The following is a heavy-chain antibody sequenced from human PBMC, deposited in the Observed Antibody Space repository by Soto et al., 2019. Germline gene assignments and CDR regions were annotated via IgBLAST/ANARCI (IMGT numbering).Heavy chain of an antibody. CDR1: GGSFSGYY. CDR3: ARGARQGSGYFDY. J-gene: IGHJ4*02. D-gene: IGHD2-15*01. CDR2: INHSGST. Sequence: QVQLQQWGAGLLKPSETLSLTCAVYGGSFSGYYWSGIRQPPGKGLEWIGEINHSGSTNYNPSLTSRVTISVDTSKNQFSLKLSSVTAADTAVYYCARGARQGSGYFDYWGQGTLVTVSS. V-gene: IGHV4-34*01.